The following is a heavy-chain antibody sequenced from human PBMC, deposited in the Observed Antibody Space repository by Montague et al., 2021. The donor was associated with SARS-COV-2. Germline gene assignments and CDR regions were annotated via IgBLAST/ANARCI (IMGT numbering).Heavy chain of an antibody. CDR1: GGSFSGYY. Sequence: SETLSLTCAVYGGSFSGYYWSWIRQPPGKGLEWIGEINHSGSTNYNPSLKSRVTISVDKSKNQFSLNLNSVTAADTAVYYCARLSSDIGGYFWFDPWGQGTLVSVSS. J-gene: IGHJ5*02. CDR3: ARLSSDIGGYFWFDP. CDR2: INHSGST. V-gene: IGHV4-34*01. D-gene: IGHD1-26*01.